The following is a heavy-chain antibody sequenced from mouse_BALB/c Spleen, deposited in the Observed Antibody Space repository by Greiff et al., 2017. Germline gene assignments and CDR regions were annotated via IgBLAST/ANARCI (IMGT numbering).Heavy chain of an antibody. V-gene: IGHV5-6-5*01. J-gene: IGHJ2*01. CDR2: ISSGGST. CDR1: GFTFSSYA. CDR3: AREAYGNYSFDY. Sequence: EVQLVESGGGLVKPGGSLKLSCAASGFTFSSYAMSWVRQTPEKRLEWVASISSGGSTYYPDSVKGRFTISRDNARNILYLQMSSLRSEDTAMYYCAREAYGNYSFDYWGQGTTLTVSS. D-gene: IGHD2-10*02.